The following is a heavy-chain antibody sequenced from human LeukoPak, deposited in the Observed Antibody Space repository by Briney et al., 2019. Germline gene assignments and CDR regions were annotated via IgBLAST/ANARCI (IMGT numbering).Heavy chain of an antibody. CDR2: IWYDGSNK. CDR1: GFTFSSYG. V-gene: IGHV3-33*01. Sequence: GRSLRLSCAASGFTFSSYGMHWVRQAPGKGLEWVAVIWYDGSNKYYADSVKGRFTISRDNSKNTLYLQMNSPRSDDTAVYYCARDPMYYYDSSGYYKTTDYWGQGTLVTVSS. CDR3: ARDPMYYYDSSGYYKTTDY. J-gene: IGHJ4*02. D-gene: IGHD3-22*01.